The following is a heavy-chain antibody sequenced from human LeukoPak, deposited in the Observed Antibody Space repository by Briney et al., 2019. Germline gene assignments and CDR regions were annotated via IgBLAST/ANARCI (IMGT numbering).Heavy chain of an antibody. Sequence: PGGSLRLSCAASGFTFSSYSMNWVRRAPGKGLEWVSSISSSSSYIYYADSVKGRFTISRDNAKNSLYLQMNSLRAEDTAVYYCAKVNPDYYDSTYWGQGTLVTVSS. D-gene: IGHD3-22*01. CDR3: AKVNPDYYDSTY. J-gene: IGHJ4*02. CDR2: ISSSSSYI. CDR1: GFTFSSYS. V-gene: IGHV3-21*01.